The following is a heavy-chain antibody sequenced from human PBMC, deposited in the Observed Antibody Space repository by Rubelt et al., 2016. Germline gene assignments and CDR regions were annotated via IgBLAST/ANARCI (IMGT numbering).Heavy chain of an antibody. J-gene: IGHJ6*02. D-gene: IGHD5-18*01. V-gene: IGHV1-3*01. CDR1: GYTFTSYA. Sequence: VKKPGASVKVSCKASGYTFTSYAMHWVRQAPGQRLEWMGWINAGNGNTKYSQKFQGRVTITRDTSASTAYMELSSLRSEDTAVYYCATPRNGYSYGNYYYYYGMDVWGQGTTVTVSS. CDR3: ATPRNGYSYGNYYYYYGMDV. CDR2: INAGNGNT.